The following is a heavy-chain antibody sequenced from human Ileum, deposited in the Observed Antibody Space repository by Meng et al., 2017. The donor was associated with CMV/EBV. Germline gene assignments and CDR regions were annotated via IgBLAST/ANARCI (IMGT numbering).Heavy chain of an antibody. CDR2: INTDGSST. V-gene: IGHV3-74*01. CDR1: GFTFSSYW. J-gene: IGHJ6*02. D-gene: IGHD3-22*01. CDR3: AKVGPPGSSGYFYYGMDV. Sequence: GGSLRLSCAASGFTFSSYWMHWVRQAPGKGLVWVSRINTDGSSTSYVDSVKGRFTISRDNAKNTLYLQMNSLRAEDTAVYYCAKVGPPGSSGYFYYGMDVWGQGTTVTVSS.